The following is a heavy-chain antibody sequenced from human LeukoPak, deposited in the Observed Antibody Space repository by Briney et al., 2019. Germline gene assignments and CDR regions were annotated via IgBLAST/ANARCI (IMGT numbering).Heavy chain of an antibody. Sequence: WASVKVSCKTYGYTFGGYYMHWVRQAPGQGLEWMGWIDPNSGGTKYAQRFQGRVTLTRDTSISTAYMELSRLRSDDTAVYYCVRVTFYGGENDAFDIWGQGTMVTVSS. D-gene: IGHD4-23*01. CDR2: IDPNSGGT. J-gene: IGHJ3*02. CDR3: VRVTFYGGENDAFDI. V-gene: IGHV1-2*02. CDR1: GYTFGGYY.